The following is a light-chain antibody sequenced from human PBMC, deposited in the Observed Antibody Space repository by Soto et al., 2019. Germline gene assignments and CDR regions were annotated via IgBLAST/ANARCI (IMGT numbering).Light chain of an antibody. CDR1: QSVSSSY. CDR2: GAS. J-gene: IGKJ4*01. V-gene: IGKV3-20*01. CDR3: QQYGSSPPLT. Sequence: EIVLTQSPGTLSLSPGERATLSCRASQSVSSSYLAWYQQKPGQAPRLLIYGASSRATGIPDRFSGRGSGTDFTLTISRLEPEDFAVYYCQQYGSSPPLTFGGGTQVEIK.